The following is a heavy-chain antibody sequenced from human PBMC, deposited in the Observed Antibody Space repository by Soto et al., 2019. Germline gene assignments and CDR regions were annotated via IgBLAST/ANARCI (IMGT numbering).Heavy chain of an antibody. V-gene: IGHV1-46*01. Sequence: ASVKVSCKASGYTFTSYYMHWVRQAPGQGLEWMGIINPSGGSTSYAQKFQGRVTMTRDTSTSTVYMELSSLRSEDTAVHYCARSISLEGAFDIWGQGTMVTVSS. CDR2: INPSGGST. CDR1: GYTFTSYY. CDR3: ARSISLEGAFDI. D-gene: IGHD1-1*01. J-gene: IGHJ3*02.